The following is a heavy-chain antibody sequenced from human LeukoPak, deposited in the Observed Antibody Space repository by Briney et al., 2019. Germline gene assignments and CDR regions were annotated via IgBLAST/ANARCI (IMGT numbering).Heavy chain of an antibody. CDR3: ASETNYYDRSLDY. V-gene: IGHV4-39*07. J-gene: IGHJ4*02. CDR2: IYYSGST. Sequence: SETLSLTCTVSGGSISSYYWGWIRQPPGKGLEWIGSIYYSGSTYYNPSLKSRVTISVDTSKNQFSLKLSSVTAADTAVYYCASETNYYDRSLDYWGQGTLVTVSS. CDR1: GGSISSYY. D-gene: IGHD3-22*01.